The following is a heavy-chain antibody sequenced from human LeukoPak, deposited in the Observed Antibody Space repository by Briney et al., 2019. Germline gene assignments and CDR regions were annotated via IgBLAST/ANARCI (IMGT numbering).Heavy chain of an antibody. D-gene: IGHD3-10*01. Sequence: ASVKVSCKASGYTFTSYGISWVRQAPGQGLEWMGWISAYNGNTNYAQKLQGRVTMTTDTSTSTVYMELRSLRSDDTAVYYCARDRGMLGGIIPNWFDPWGQGTLVTVSS. CDR3: ARDRGMLGGIIPNWFDP. CDR2: ISAYNGNT. J-gene: IGHJ5*02. V-gene: IGHV1-18*01. CDR1: GYTFTSYG.